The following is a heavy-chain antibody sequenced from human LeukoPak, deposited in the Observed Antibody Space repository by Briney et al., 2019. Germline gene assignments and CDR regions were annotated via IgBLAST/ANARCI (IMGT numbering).Heavy chain of an antibody. CDR2: IYYSGST. Sequence: PSEALSLTCTVSGGSISSYYWSWIRQPPGKGLEWIGYIYYSGSTNYNPSLKSRVTISVDTSKNQLSLKLSSVTAADTAVYYCARVRATLLGVAMDYMDVWGKGTTVTVSS. CDR1: GGSISSYY. CDR3: ARVRATLLGVAMDYMDV. J-gene: IGHJ6*03. V-gene: IGHV4-59*08. D-gene: IGHD3-3*01.